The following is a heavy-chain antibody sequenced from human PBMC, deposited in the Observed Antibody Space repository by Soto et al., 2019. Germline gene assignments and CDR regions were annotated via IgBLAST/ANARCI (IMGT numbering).Heavy chain of an antibody. V-gene: IGHV1-8*01. CDR3: ARERTGTTSMDV. D-gene: IGHD1-1*01. CDR2: MNPNSGNT. CDR1: GYTFTSYD. Sequence: QVQLVQSGAEVKKPGASVKVSCKASGYTFTSYDINWVRQATGQGLEWMGWMNPNSGNTGYAQKFQGRVTLTRNTSISTAYMELSRLRSEDPAVYYCARERTGTTSMDVWCQGTRVTVSS. J-gene: IGHJ6*02.